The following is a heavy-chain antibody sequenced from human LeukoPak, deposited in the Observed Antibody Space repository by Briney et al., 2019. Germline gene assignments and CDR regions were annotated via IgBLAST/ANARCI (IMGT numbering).Heavy chain of an antibody. V-gene: IGHV3-30*04. CDR1: GLTFRNYA. CDR2: ISHDGGND. J-gene: IGHJ6*03. D-gene: IGHD3-10*01. Sequence: GGSLRLSCAASGLTFRNYAIHWVRQAPGKGLEWLTVISHDGGNDYYSDSVKGRFTISRDNSKNTVELQMTGLRADDTAVYYCVGSPTYYNMGVWGKGTTLTVS. CDR3: VGSPTYYNMGV.